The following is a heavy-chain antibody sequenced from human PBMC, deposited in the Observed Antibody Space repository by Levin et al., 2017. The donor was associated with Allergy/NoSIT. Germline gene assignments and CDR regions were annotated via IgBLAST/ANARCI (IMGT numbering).Heavy chain of an antibody. CDR2: ISGSGGST. J-gene: IGHJ4*02. V-gene: IGHV3-23*01. CDR3: AKDLKSSSWYGSWDY. Sequence: PSGGSLRLSCAASGFTFSSYVMSWVRQAPGKGLQWVSAISGSGGSTYYADSVKGRFTISRDNSKNTLYLQMNSLRAEDTAVYYCAKDLKSSSWYGSWDYWGQGTLVTVSS. CDR1: GFTFSSYV. D-gene: IGHD6-13*01.